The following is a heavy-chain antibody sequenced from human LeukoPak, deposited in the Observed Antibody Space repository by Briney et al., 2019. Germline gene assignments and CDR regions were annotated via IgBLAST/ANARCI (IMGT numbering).Heavy chain of an antibody. CDR1: GGSISSSSYS. V-gene: IGHV4-39*01. CDR2: IYYSGST. Sequence: SETLSLTCTVSGGSISSSSYSWGWIRQPPGKGLEWIGSIYYSGSTYYNPSLKSRVTISVDTSKNQFSLKLSSVTAADTAVYYCARLPVGGYEPDYWGQGTLVTVSS. J-gene: IGHJ4*02. CDR3: ARLPVGGYEPDY. D-gene: IGHD5-12*01.